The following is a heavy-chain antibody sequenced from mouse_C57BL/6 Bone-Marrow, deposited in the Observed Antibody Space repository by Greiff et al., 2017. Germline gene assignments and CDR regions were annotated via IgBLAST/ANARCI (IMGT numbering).Heavy chain of an antibody. V-gene: IGHV14-3*01. CDR3: ALYDGYYDWYCDV. D-gene: IGHD2-3*01. J-gene: IGHJ1*03. CDR1: GFNIKNTY. Sequence: DVKLQESVAELVRPGASVKLSCTASGFNIKNTYMHWVKQRPEQGLEWIGRIDPANGNTKYAPKFQGKATITADTSSNTAYLQLSSLTSEDTAIYYCALYDGYYDWYCDVWGTGTTVTVSS. CDR2: IDPANGNT.